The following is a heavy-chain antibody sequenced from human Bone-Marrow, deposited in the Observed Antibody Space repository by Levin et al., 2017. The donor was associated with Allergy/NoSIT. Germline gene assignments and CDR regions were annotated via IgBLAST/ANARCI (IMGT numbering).Heavy chain of an antibody. CDR3: AKRGFSGYYPAFAH. D-gene: IGHD3-3*01. J-gene: IGHJ4*02. CDR2: VSGNGGRT. CDR1: GFIFSTYD. Sequence: GGSLRLSCAASGFIFSTYDMDWVRQAPGKGLEWVSSVSGNGGRTDYADSVRGRFTISRDNSKNTVDLQMNSLSAEATARYYCAKRGFSGYYPAFAHWGQGVLVTVSS. V-gene: IGHV3-23*01.